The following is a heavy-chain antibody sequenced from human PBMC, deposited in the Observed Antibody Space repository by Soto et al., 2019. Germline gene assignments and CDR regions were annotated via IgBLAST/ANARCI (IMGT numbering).Heavy chain of an antibody. CDR3: ASYRGALYFES. Sequence: SLTCSVSGRSMSSNYWSWIRQSPDKGLEWLGYVFYGGTDYNPFLGGRVSMSVGTSKSQFSLKLTSVTVADTAVYYCASYRGALYFESWGPGILVTVSS. CDR1: GRSMSSNY. CDR2: VFYGGT. J-gene: IGHJ4*02. D-gene: IGHD3-16*01. V-gene: IGHV4-59*01.